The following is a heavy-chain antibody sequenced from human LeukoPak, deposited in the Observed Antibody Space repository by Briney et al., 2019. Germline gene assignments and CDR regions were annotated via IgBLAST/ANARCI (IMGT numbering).Heavy chain of an antibody. J-gene: IGHJ4*02. Sequence: GGSLRLSCAASGFTFSYHWMTWVRQAPGKGLEWVANIKKDGAVKNYVDSVKGRVTIAIDNAKHSLYLQMNSLTAEDTAVYYCAKDSYSKGDFWGQGVLVTVSS. CDR2: IKKDGAVK. V-gene: IGHV3-7*01. CDR1: GFTFSYHW. CDR3: AKDSYSKGDF. D-gene: IGHD6-13*01.